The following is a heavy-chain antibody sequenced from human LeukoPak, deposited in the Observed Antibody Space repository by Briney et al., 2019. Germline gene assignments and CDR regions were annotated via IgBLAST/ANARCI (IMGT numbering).Heavy chain of an antibody. V-gene: IGHV4-39*07. CDR3: ARGGGGMRIYGKNWFDP. CDR1: GGSVTSSPYY. D-gene: IGHD3-16*01. CDR2: IYYSGST. Sequence: PSETLSLTCTVSGGSVTSSPYYWGWIRQPPEKGLEWIGSIYYSGSTYYNPSLKSRFTISVDTSKNQVSLKLISVTAADTAVYYCARGGGGMRIYGKNWFDPWGQGTLVTVSS. J-gene: IGHJ5*02.